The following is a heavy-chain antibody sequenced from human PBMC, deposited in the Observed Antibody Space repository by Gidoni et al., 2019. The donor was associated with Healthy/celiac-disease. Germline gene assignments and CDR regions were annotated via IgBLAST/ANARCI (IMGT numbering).Heavy chain of an antibody. D-gene: IGHD6-13*01. J-gene: IGHJ3*02. Sequence: HVTLRESGPALVKPTQTLTLTCTFSGFSLSTSGMCVSWIRQPPGKALEWLARIDLADDKYYSTSLKTRLTISKDTSKNQVVLTMTNMEPVDTATYYCARIRGAAAHDAFDIWGQGTMVTVSS. CDR2: IDLADDK. V-gene: IGHV2-70*15. CDR3: ARIRGAAAHDAFDI. CDR1: GFSLSTSGMC.